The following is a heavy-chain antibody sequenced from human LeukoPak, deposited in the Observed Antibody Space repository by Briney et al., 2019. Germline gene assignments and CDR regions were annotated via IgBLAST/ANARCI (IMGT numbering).Heavy chain of an antibody. CDR1: GFDFSTYA. Sequence: PGGSLRLSCAASGFDFSTYAINWARQAPGKGLEWVSSISTMSNYIFYGDSVKGRFTISRDNAKNSVYLQMNSLRPEDTAVYYCSRDRLGGLDLWGQGTLVTVSS. V-gene: IGHV3-21*01. J-gene: IGHJ5*02. D-gene: IGHD5-12*01. CDR3: SRDRLGGLDL. CDR2: ISTMSNYI.